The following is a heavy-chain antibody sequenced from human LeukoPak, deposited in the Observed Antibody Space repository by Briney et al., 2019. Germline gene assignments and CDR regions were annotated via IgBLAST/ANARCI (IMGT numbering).Heavy chain of an antibody. V-gene: IGHV4-34*01. CDR1: GGSFSGYY. J-gene: IGHJ4*02. CDR2: INRSGST. D-gene: IGHD6-13*01. CDR3: ARRPIAAAGFDY. Sequence: SETLSLTCAVYGGSFSGYYWSWIRQPPGKGLEWIGEINRSGSTNYNPSLKSRVTISVDTSKNQFSLKLSSVTAADTAVYYCARRPIAAAGFDYWGQGTLVTVSS.